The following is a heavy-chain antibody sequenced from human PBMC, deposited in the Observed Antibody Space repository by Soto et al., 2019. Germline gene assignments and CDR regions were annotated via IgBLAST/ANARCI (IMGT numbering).Heavy chain of an antibody. CDR3: AKDLHLITIFGVVISPFDY. Sequence: PGGSLRLSCAASGFTFSSYAMSWVRQAPGKGLEWVSAISGSGGSTYYADSVKGRFTISRDNSKNTQYLQMNSLRAEDTAVYYCAKDLHLITIFGVVISPFDYWGQGTLVTVSS. D-gene: IGHD3-3*01. V-gene: IGHV3-23*01. J-gene: IGHJ4*02. CDR2: ISGSGGST. CDR1: GFTFSSYA.